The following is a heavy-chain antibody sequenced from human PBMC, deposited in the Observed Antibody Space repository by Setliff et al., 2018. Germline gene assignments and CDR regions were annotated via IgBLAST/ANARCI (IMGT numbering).Heavy chain of an antibody. CDR2: VYYSGSA. CDR3: ARQYCSGGTCYFDY. J-gene: IGHJ4*02. CDR1: GGSISTYY. Sequence: SETLSLTCTVSGGSISTYYWSWIRQSPGKGLEWIGYVYYSGSATYNPSLKSRVTISVDTSKNQFSLKVRSMTAADTAVYYCARQYCSGGTCYFDYWGQGTLVTVSS. D-gene: IGHD2-15*01. V-gene: IGHV4-59*01.